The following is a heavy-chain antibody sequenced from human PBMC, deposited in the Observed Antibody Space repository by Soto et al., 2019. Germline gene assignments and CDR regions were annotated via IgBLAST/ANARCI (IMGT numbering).Heavy chain of an antibody. J-gene: IGHJ4*02. V-gene: IGHV4-59*01. CDR3: ARGVGSYGRGEYFDY. CDR1: GGSISSYY. D-gene: IGHD1-26*01. Sequence: QVQLQESGPGLVKPSETLSLTCTVSGGSISSYYWSWIRLPPGKGLEWIGYIYYSGSTNYNPSLKSRVTISVDTSKNQFSLKLSSVTAADTAVYYCARGVGSYGRGEYFDYWGQGTLVTVSS. CDR2: IYYSGST.